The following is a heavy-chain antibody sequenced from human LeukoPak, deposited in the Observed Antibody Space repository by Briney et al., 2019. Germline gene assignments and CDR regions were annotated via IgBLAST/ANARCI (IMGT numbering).Heavy chain of an antibody. D-gene: IGHD5-18*01. CDR1: GGSFSGYY. J-gene: IGHJ4*02. CDR2: INHSGST. Sequence: SETLSLTCAVYGGSFSGYYWSWIRQPPGKGLEWIGEINHSGSTNYNPSLKSRVTISVDTSKNQFSLKLSSVTAADTAVYYCARTRIQLSDFDYWGQGTLVTVSS. V-gene: IGHV4-34*01. CDR3: ARTRIQLSDFDY.